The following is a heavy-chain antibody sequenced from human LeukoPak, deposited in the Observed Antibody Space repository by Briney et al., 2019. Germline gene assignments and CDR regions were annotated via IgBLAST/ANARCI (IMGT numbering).Heavy chain of an antibody. CDR1: GFTFSNYG. CDR3: ARDWYSSSSYYYYYYMDV. CDR2: IWYDGSNKYYDGSNK. J-gene: IGHJ6*03. Sequence: GGSLRLSCAASGFTFSNYGMHWVRQAPGKGLEWVAVIWYDGSNKYYDGSNKYYADSVKGRFTISRDNSKNTLYLQMNSLRAEDTAVYYCARDWYSSSSYYYYYYMDVWGKGTTVTVSS. D-gene: IGHD6-6*01. V-gene: IGHV3-33*01.